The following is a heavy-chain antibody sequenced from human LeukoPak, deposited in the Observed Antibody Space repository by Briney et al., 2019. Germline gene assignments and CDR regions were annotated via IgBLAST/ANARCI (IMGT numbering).Heavy chain of an antibody. CDR3: AKVPVRYYYYDSSGYYAGFDY. D-gene: IGHD3-22*01. J-gene: IGHJ4*02. Sequence: GGSLRLSCAASGFTVSSNYMSWVRQAPGKGLEWVSAISGSGGSTYYADSVKGRFTISRDNSKNTLYLQMNSLRAEDTAVYYCAKVPVRYYYYDSSGYYAGFDYWGQGTLVTVSS. V-gene: IGHV3-23*01. CDR1: GFTVSSNY. CDR2: ISGSGGST.